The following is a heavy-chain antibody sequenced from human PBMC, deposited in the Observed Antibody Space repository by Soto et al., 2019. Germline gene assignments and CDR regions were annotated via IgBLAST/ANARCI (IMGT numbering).Heavy chain of an antibody. CDR1: GFTFSSYS. D-gene: IGHD6-13*01. V-gene: IGHV3-48*02. CDR3: ARVSNRLRRSSWNDF. Sequence: PGGSLRLSCAASGFTFSSYSMNWVRQAPGKGLEWVSYISSSSSTIYYADSVKGRFTISRDNAKNSLYLQMNSLRDEDTAVYYCARVSNRLRRSSWNDFWGQGTLVTVFS. J-gene: IGHJ4*02. CDR2: ISSSSSTI.